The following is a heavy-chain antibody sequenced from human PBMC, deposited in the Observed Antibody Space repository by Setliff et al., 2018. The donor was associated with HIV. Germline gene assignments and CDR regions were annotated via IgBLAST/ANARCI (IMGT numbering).Heavy chain of an antibody. D-gene: IGHD4-4*01. Sequence: GASVKVSCKASGDTFTNSAIGWVRQAPGQRLEWMRWINAGNGNTKYSQKFQGRVTITRDTSASTAYMELSSLRSEDTAVYYCARVSNRQYMDVWGKGTTVTVSS. CDR2: INAGNGNT. J-gene: IGHJ6*03. CDR3: ARVSNRQYMDV. CDR1: GDTFTNSA. V-gene: IGHV1-3*01.